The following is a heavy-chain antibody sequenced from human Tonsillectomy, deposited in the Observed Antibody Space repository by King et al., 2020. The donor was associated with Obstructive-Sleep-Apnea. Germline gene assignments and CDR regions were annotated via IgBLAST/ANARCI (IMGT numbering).Heavy chain of an antibody. D-gene: IGHD2-15*01. CDR2: ISFDGSNK. Sequence: HVQLVESGGGVVQPGRSLRLSCAASGFTFSSYVMHWVRQAPGKVLERVAVISFDGSNKYYADSVRGRFNISRDNSKNTLYLQMNSLRADDTAMYYCARDGLCIGVMCPHLYLGYWGQGTLVTVS. J-gene: IGHJ4*02. CDR3: ARDGLCIGVMCPHLYLGY. CDR1: GFTFSSYV. V-gene: IGHV3-30*14.